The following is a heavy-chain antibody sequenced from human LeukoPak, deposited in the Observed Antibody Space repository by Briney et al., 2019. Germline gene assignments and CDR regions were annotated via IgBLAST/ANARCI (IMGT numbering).Heavy chain of an antibody. CDR1: GFTFSSYA. D-gene: IGHD6-19*01. J-gene: IGHJ3*02. CDR3: ARDGRAVAGNGGVDAFDI. Sequence: PGRSLRLSCAASGFTFSSYAIHWVRQAPGKGLEWVAVISYDGSNKYYADSVKGRFTISRDNSKNTLYLQMNSLRAEDTAVYYCARDGRAVAGNGGVDAFDIRGQGTMVTVSS. CDR2: ISYDGSNK. V-gene: IGHV3-30-3*01.